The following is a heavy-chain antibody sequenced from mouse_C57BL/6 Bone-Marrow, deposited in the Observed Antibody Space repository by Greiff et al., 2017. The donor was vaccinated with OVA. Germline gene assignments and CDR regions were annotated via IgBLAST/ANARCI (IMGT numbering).Heavy chain of an antibody. CDR1: GFTFSSYA. V-gene: IGHV5-9-1*02. CDR2: ISSGGDYI. Sequence: EVKLLESGEGLVKPGGSLKLSCAASGFTFSSYAMSWVRQTPEKSLEWVAYISSGGDYIYYADTVKGRFTISRDTARNTLYLQMSSLKSEDTAMYYCTRVYGSSPYYYAMDYWGQGTSVTVSS. J-gene: IGHJ4*01. D-gene: IGHD1-1*01. CDR3: TRVYGSSPYYYAMDY.